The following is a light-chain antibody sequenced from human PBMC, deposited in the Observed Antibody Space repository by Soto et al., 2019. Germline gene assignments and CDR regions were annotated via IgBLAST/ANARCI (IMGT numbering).Light chain of an antibody. Sequence: EVVMTQSPATLSVSPGQRFTLSCRASHSVSSSLAWYQQKPGQAPRLLIYGASNRATGIPDRFSGSGSGTDFTLTISRLEPEDFAVYYCQQYGSSGTFGQGTTGDIK. CDR1: HSVSSS. J-gene: IGKJ1*01. CDR3: QQYGSSGT. V-gene: IGKV3-20*01. CDR2: GAS.